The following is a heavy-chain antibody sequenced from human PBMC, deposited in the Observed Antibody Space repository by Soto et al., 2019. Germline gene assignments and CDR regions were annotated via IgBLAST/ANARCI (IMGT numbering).Heavy chain of an antibody. J-gene: IGHJ4*02. CDR1: GFTFTDYY. CDR2: ISSGSSAM. V-gene: IGHV3-11*01. Sequence: GGSLRLSCAGSGFTFTDYYMSWIRQAPGKGLEWVSYISSGSSAMSYADSVKGRFTISRDNARNSLYLQMDSLRAEDTAVYYCAREKDYHSSGSSSPYDFLGQGALVPVSS. CDR3: AREKDYHSSGSSSPYDF. D-gene: IGHD3-10*01.